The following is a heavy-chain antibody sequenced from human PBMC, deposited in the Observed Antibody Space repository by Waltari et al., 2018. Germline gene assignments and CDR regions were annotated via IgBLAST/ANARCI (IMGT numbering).Heavy chain of an antibody. Sequence: QVQLVESGGGVVQPGRSLRLSCAASGFTFNSYAMHWVRQAPGKGLEGVAVTSYDGSNKYYADSVKARFTISRDNSKNTLYLQMNSLRPEDTAVYYCARAGINDPYLLGYWGQGTLVTVSS. D-gene: IGHD1-1*01. J-gene: IGHJ4*02. CDR1: GFTFNSYA. V-gene: IGHV3-30-3*01. CDR2: TSYDGSNK. CDR3: ARAGINDPYLLGY.